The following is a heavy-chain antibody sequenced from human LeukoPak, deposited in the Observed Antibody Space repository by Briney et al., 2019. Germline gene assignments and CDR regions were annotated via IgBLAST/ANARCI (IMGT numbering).Heavy chain of an antibody. CDR2: INPKSAYT. CDR1: GYMFTGYY. J-gene: IGHJ4*02. CDR3: ATPSYNSGGYYYFDY. D-gene: IGHD3-22*01. Sequence: GASVKVSCKASGYMFTGYYIHWVRQAPGQGLEWMGWINPKSAYTHFAQKFQGGFTMTMDTSITTAYLELSSLTSDDTAVYFCATPSYNSGGYYYFDYWGQGTLVTVSS. V-gene: IGHV1-2*02.